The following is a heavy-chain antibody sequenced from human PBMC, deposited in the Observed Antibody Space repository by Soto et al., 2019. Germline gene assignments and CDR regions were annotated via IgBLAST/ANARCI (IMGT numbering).Heavy chain of an antibody. J-gene: IGHJ4*02. CDR1: GFTFSSYG. CDR3: ARDRNIVVVPAAIADY. D-gene: IGHD2-2*01. V-gene: IGHV3-33*01. Sequence: QGQLVESGGGVVQPGRSLRLSCAASGFTFSSYGMHWVRQAPGKGLEWVAVIWYDGIKKHYADSVKGRFTISRDNSKNTLYLEMNSLRVEDTAVYYWARDRNIVVVPAAIADYWGQGTLVTVSS. CDR2: IWYDGIKK.